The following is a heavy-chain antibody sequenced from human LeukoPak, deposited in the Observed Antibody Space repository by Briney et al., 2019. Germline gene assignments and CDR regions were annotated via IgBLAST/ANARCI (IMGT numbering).Heavy chain of an antibody. Sequence: GGSPRLSCAASGLTFSNAWVSWVRQAPGKGLEWVGRIKSKTDGGTTDYAAPVKGRFTISRDDSKNTLYLQMNSLKTEDTAVYYCTTEGETYYYDNSATTNFDYWGQGTLVTVSS. CDR1: GLTFSNAW. CDR3: TTEGETYYYDNSATTNFDY. D-gene: IGHD3-22*01. CDR2: IKSKTDGGTT. J-gene: IGHJ4*02. V-gene: IGHV3-15*01.